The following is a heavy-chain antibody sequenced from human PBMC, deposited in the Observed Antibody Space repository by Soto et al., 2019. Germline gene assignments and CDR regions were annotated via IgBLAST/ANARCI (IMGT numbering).Heavy chain of an antibody. D-gene: IGHD2-2*01. CDR3: ARDPDSYVALGYCSSTSCYGY. Sequence: GGSLRLSCAASGFTFSSYSMNWVRQAPGKGLEWVSSISSSSYIYYADSVKGRFTISRDNAKNSLYLQMNSLRAEDTAVYYCARDPDSYVALGYCSSTSCYGYWGQGTLVTVSS. CDR2: ISSSSYI. CDR1: GFTFSSYS. J-gene: IGHJ4*02. V-gene: IGHV3-21*01.